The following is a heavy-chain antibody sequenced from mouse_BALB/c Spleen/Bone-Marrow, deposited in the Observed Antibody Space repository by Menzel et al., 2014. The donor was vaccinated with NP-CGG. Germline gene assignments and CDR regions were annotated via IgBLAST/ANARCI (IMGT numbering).Heavy chain of an antibody. Sequence: EVMLVESGGGLVQPGGSLRLSCATSGFTFTDYYMSWVRQPPGKALEWLGFIRNKANGYTTEYSASVKGRFTISRDNSQSILYLQMNTLRAEDSVTYYCARDDYYAMDYWGQGTSVTVSS. CDR3: ARDDYYAMDY. CDR2: IRNKANGYTT. V-gene: IGHV7-3*02. J-gene: IGHJ4*01. CDR1: GFTFTDYY.